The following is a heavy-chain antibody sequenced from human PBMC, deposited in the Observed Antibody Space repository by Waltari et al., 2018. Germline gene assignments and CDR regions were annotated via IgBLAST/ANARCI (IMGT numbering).Heavy chain of an antibody. CDR3: ARDPPFHSGSYSPPPLGY. J-gene: IGHJ4*02. CDR1: GGTFSSYA. V-gene: IGHV1-69*01. Sequence: QVQLVQSGAEVKKPGSSVKVSCKASGGTFSSYAISWVRQAPGPGLEWMGGIIPIFGTANYAQKFQGRVTITADESTSTAYMELSSLRSEDTAVYYCARDPPFHSGSYSPPPLGYWGQGTLVTVSS. CDR2: IIPIFGTA. D-gene: IGHD1-26*01.